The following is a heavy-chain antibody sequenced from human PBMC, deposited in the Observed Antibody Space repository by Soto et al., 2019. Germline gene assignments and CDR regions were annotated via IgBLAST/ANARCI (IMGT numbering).Heavy chain of an antibody. CDR2: INASNGNT. V-gene: IGHV1-3*01. J-gene: IGHJ6*02. Sequence: ASVEVACKASRYTITSYTMHWVRPAPRQRLEWMGWINASNGNTKYSQKFQGRVTISRDTFASTGYMELSSLRSEDTDVYYCARDIVVVVSASYDYSGMDVWGRGTTVTISS. CDR3: ARDIVVVVSASYDYSGMDV. CDR1: RYTITSYT. D-gene: IGHD2-15*01.